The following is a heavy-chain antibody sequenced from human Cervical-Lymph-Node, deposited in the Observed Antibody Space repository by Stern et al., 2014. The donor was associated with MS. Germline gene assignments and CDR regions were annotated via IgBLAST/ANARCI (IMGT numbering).Heavy chain of an antibody. CDR2: ISYDGNNK. Sequence: VQLVESGGGVVQPGRSLRLSCVASDFSVSRYAFFWVRQAAGKGLECVAVISYDGNNKYYADSVKGRFTVSRDNSQSTLYLQMNSLKPEDTAIYYCARDVASTIAGVDYYFYGIDVWGQGTTVTVSS. D-gene: IGHD1-26*01. V-gene: IGHV3-30-3*01. CDR1: DFSVSRYA. CDR3: ARDVASTIAGVDYYFYGIDV. J-gene: IGHJ6*02.